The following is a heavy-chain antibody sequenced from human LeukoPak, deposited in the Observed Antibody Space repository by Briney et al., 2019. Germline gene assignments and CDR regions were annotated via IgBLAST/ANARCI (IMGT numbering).Heavy chain of an antibody. V-gene: IGHV4-59*11. CDR3: ARETSLMGYASGLGFNY. J-gene: IGHJ4*02. CDR2: VYYTGNT. CDR1: GDSINFHY. Sequence: SETLSLTCTVSGDSINFHYWTWIRQPPGKGLEWIGYVYYTGNTNYKSSLKSRVTISIDTSKKQFSLKLSSVTAADTATYYCARETSLMGYASGLGFNYWGQGILVTVSS. D-gene: IGHD6-19*01.